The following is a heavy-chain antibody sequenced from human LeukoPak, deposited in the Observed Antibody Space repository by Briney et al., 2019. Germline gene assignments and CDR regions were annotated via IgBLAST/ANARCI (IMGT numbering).Heavy chain of an antibody. J-gene: IGHJ4*02. D-gene: IGHD5-18*01. V-gene: IGHV3-48*03. Sequence: GGSLRLSCAASGFALSSYEMNWVRQAPGKGPEWISYISGGRDTMYYADSVKGRFTSSRDNAKNSLFLQMNSLRAEDAAVYYCVRVGRIQYFDYWGQGTPVTVPS. CDR3: VRVGRIQYFDY. CDR2: ISGGRDTM. CDR1: GFALSSYE.